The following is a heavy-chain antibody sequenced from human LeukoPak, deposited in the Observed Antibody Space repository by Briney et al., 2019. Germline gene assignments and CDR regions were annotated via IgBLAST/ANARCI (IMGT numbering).Heavy chain of an antibody. CDR3: ARGVDYYGV. Sequence: SETLSLTCAVYGGSFSGYSWNWIRQPPVKGLEWIGEINHSGGTNYNPSLKSRVTISVDTSKKQFSLKLSSVTAADTAVYYCARGVDYYGVWGQGTLATVSS. CDR2: INHSGGT. D-gene: IGHD3-10*01. CDR1: GGSFSGYS. J-gene: IGHJ4*02. V-gene: IGHV4-34*01.